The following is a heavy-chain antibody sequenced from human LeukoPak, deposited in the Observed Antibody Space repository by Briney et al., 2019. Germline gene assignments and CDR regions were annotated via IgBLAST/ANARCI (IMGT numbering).Heavy chain of an antibody. V-gene: IGHV3-23*01. Sequence: GGSLRLSCAASGFTFSSYAMSWVRQAPGKGLEWVSAISGSGGSTYYADSVKGRFTISRDNSKSTLYLQMNSLRAEDTAVYYCAKRNYDILTAAYYFDYWGQGTLVTVSS. CDR1: GFTFSSYA. CDR3: AKRNYDILTAAYYFDY. CDR2: ISGSGGST. D-gene: IGHD3-9*01. J-gene: IGHJ4*02.